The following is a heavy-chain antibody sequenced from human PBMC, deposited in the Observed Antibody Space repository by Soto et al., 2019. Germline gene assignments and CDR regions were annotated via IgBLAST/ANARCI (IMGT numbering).Heavy chain of an antibody. CDR2: IFSGGDT. CDR1: GLPVSNNY. V-gene: IGHV3-66*01. Sequence: EVQLVESGGGLVQPGGSLSLSCAASGLPVSNNYVSWVGQAPGKGLEWLSLIFSGGDTYYADSVKARFTISRDNSKKTVYLQMNSLRAEDTAVYYCATTYYYYVDVWGKGTTVTVSS. CDR3: ATTYYYYVDV. J-gene: IGHJ6*03.